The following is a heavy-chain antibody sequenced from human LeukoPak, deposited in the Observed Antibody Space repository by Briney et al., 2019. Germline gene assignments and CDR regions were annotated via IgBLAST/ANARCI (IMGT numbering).Heavy chain of an antibody. CDR1: GGTFSSYA. CDR2: IIPIFGTA. CDR3: ARASLSSGYSNALEDWFDP. V-gene: IGHV1-69*05. J-gene: IGHJ5*02. Sequence: SVKVSCKASGGTFSSYAISWVRQAPGQGLEWMGRIIPIFGTANYAQKFQGRVTITTDESTSTAYMELSSLRSEDTAVYYCARASLSSGYSNALEDWFDPWGQGTLVTVSS. D-gene: IGHD3-22*01.